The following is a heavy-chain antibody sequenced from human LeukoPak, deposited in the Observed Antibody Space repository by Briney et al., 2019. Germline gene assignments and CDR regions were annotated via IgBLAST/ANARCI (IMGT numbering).Heavy chain of an antibody. CDR2: IRYDGSNK. Sequence: QTGGSLRLSCAASGFTFSSYCMHWVRQAPGKGLEWVAFIRYDGSNKYYADSVKGRFTISRDNSKNTLYLQMNSRRAEDTAVYYCAKDSGIAYEYWGQGTLVTVSS. CDR3: AKDSGIAYEY. D-gene: IGHD6-13*01. J-gene: IGHJ4*02. V-gene: IGHV3-30*02. CDR1: GFTFSSYC.